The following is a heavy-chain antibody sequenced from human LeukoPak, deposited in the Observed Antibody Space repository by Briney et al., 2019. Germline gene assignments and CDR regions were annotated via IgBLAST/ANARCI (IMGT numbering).Heavy chain of an antibody. CDR2: IRYDGSKK. V-gene: IGHV3-33*01. J-gene: IGHJ4*02. CDR1: GFAFSNYG. CDR3: ARTGDTERFDY. Sequence: GGSLRLSCAASGFAFSNYGMHWVRQAPGKGLEWVALIRYDGSKKDYADSVKGRFTISRDNSKNTLHLQMNSLRAEDTAVYYCARTGDTERFDYWGQGTLVTVSS. D-gene: IGHD5-18*01.